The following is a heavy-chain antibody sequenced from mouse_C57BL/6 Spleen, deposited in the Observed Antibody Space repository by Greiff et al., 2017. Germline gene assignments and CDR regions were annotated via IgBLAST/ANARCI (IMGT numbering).Heavy chain of an antibody. Sequence: EVQLQQSGPELVKPGASVKISCKASGYTFTDYYMNWVKQSHGKSLEWIGDINPNNGGTSYNQKFKGKATLTVDKSSSTAYMELRSLTSEDSAVYYCAGVYYGTWGAMDDWGQGTSVTVSS. D-gene: IGHD2-1*01. CDR3: AGVYYGTWGAMDD. J-gene: IGHJ4*01. CDR2: INPNNGGT. V-gene: IGHV1-26*01. CDR1: GYTFTDYY.